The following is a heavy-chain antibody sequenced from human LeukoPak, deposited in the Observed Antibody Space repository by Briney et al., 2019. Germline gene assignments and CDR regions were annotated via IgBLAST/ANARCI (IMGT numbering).Heavy chain of an antibody. J-gene: IGHJ4*02. CDR3: ARIFEF. V-gene: IGHV3-48*03. Sequence: QAGGPLRLSCVASGFTFSNYEMNWVRQAPGKGLEWVSYISSSGSTTYYADSVKGRFTISRDNAKNSLFLQMNSLRAEDTAVYFCARIFEFWGQGTLVTVSS. CDR1: GFTFSNYE. CDR2: ISSSGSTT.